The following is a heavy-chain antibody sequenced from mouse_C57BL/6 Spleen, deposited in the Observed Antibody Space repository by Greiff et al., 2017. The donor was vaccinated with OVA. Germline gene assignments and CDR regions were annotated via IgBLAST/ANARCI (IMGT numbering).Heavy chain of an antibody. V-gene: IGHV1-52*01. CDR1: GYTFTSYW. CDR2: IYPSDSET. Sequence: QVQLQQPGAELVRPGSSVKLSCKASGYTFTSYWMHWVKQRPIQGLEWIGNIYPSDSETHYNQKFKDKATLTVDKSSSTAYMQLSSLTSEDSAVYYCARSDYGHDYWGQGTTLTVSS. J-gene: IGHJ2*01. D-gene: IGHD1-1*02. CDR3: ARSDYGHDY.